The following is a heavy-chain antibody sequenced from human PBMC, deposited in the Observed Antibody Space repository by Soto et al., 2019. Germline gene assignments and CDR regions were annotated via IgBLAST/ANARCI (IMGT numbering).Heavy chain of an antibody. J-gene: IGHJ4*02. CDR2: ISYDGSNK. Sequence: QVQLVESGGGVVQPGRSLRLSCAASGFTFSSYAMHWVRQAPGKGLEWVAVISYDGSNKYYADSVKGRFTISRDNSQKPLYLQMNSLRAEGTAVYYCARELLGFDYWGQGTLVTVSS. D-gene: IGHD1-26*01. CDR1: GFTFSSYA. CDR3: ARELLGFDY. V-gene: IGHV3-30*14.